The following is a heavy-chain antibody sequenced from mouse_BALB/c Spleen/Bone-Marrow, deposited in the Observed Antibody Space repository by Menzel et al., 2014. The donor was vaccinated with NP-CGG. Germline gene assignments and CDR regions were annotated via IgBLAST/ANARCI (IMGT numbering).Heavy chain of an antibody. Sequence: QVQLKESGPGLVAPSQSLSIPCTVSGFSLTAYGLNRVRQPPGKGLEWLGVIWGDGSTDYNSALKSRLSISKGNSKSQVFLKMNSLQTDDTARYYCARGSLLYYGGSYWYFDVWGAGTTVTVSS. D-gene: IGHD1-1*01. CDR3: ARGSLLYYGGSYWYFDV. V-gene: IGHV2-6-7*01. J-gene: IGHJ1*01. CDR2: IWGDGST. CDR1: GFSLTAYG.